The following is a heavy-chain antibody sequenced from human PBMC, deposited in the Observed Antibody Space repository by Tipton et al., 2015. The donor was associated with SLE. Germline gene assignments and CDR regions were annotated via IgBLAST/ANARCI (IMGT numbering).Heavy chain of an antibody. CDR3: ATGQGWRQFDP. Sequence: SLRLSCAGSGFTFSKYAMSWVRQAPGKGLEWLSAISASSSNTWYADSVKGRFTSSRDNSQNTLYLQMDSLRGEDTAVYYCATGQGWRQFDPWGQGTLVTVSS. J-gene: IGHJ5*02. V-gene: IGHV3-23*01. CDR2: ISASSSNT. D-gene: IGHD2-15*01. CDR1: GFTFSKYA.